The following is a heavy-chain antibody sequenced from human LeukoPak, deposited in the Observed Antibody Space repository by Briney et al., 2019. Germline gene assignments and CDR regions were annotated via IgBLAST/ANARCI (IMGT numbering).Heavy chain of an antibody. J-gene: IGHJ4*02. CDR1: GGSISSYY. CDR2: IYYSGST. CDR3: ARERQWFGEPLTSYFDY. V-gene: IGHV4-59*13. Sequence: SETLSLICTVSGGSISSYYWSWIRQPPGKGLEWIGYIYYSGSTNFNPSLKSRVTISVDTSKNQVSLKLSSVTAADTAVYYCARERQWFGEPLTSYFDYWGQGTLVTVSS. D-gene: IGHD3-10*01.